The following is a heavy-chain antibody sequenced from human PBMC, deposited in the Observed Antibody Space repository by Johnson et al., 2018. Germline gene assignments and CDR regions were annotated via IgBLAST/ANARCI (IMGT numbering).Heavy chain of an antibody. D-gene: IGHD7-27*01. CDR2: INPSGGST. Sequence: QVQLVQSGAEVKKPGASVKVSCKASGYTFTSYYMHWVRQAPGQGLEWMGIINPSGGSTSYAQKFQGRVTMTRDPSTSTVYMELGRVRSEDTAVYYCAREWRKLTGFIYYYYYMDVWGKGTTVTVSS. CDR3: AREWRKLTGFIYYYYYMDV. CDR1: GYTFTSYY. V-gene: IGHV1-46*01. J-gene: IGHJ6*03.